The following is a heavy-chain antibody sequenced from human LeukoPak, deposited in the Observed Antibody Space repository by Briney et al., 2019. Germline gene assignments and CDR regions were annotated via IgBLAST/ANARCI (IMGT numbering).Heavy chain of an antibody. D-gene: IGHD3-10*01. CDR2: INHSGST. J-gene: IGHJ4*02. CDR3: ARGRGYYGSGRIFDY. Sequence: SETLSLTCAVYGGSFSGYYWSWIRQPPGKGLEWIGEINHSGSTNYNPSLKSRVTISVDTSKNQFSLKLSSVTAADTAVYYCARGRGYYGSGRIFDYWGQGTLVTVSS. V-gene: IGHV4-34*01. CDR1: GGSFSGYY.